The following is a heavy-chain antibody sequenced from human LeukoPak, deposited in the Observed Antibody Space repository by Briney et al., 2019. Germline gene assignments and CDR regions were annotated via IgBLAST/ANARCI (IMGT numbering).Heavy chain of an antibody. CDR1: GYTFTGYY. Sequence: GASVKVSCKASGYTFTGYYMHWVRQAPGQGLEWMGWINPNSGGTNYAQKFQGRVTMTRDTSISTAYMELSRLRSDDTAVYYWARVYSSSSAIDYWGQGTLVTVSS. J-gene: IGHJ4*02. V-gene: IGHV1-2*02. D-gene: IGHD6-6*01. CDR3: ARVYSSSSAIDY. CDR2: INPNSGGT.